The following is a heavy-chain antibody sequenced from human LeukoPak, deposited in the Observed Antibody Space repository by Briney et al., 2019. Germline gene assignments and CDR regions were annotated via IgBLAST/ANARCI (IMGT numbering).Heavy chain of an antibody. CDR2: INHSGST. V-gene: IGHV4-34*01. CDR3: ARGRRIVVVLGTTRTHRDYYMDV. J-gene: IGHJ6*03. Sequence: SETLSLTCAVYGGSFSGYYWSWIRQPPGKGLEWIGEINHSGSTNYNPSLKSRVTISLDTSKNQFSLKLSSVTAADTAVYYCARGRRIVVVLGTTRTHRDYYMDVWGKGTTVTVSS. CDR1: GGSFSGYY. D-gene: IGHD2-15*01.